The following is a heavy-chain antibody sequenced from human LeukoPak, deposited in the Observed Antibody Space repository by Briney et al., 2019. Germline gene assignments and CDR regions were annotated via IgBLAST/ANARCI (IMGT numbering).Heavy chain of an antibody. CDR1: GFTFSSEW. Sequence: GGSLRLSCAASGFTFSSEWMHWVRQAPGRGLVWISHIDGNGRTTNYGDSVRGRFTVSRDNAKNTLYLQMNSLRAEDTAVYYCASSPRLAVAGNFDYWGQGTLVTVSS. D-gene: IGHD6-19*01. J-gene: IGHJ4*02. CDR2: IDGNGRTT. V-gene: IGHV3-74*01. CDR3: ASSPRLAVAGNFDY.